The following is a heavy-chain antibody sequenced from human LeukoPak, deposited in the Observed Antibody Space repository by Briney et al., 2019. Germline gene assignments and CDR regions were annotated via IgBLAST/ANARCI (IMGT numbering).Heavy chain of an antibody. CDR3: ARSTHITVFGVPPPDS. Sequence: GGSLRLSCAASGFTFHNYGMHWVRQAPGKGLEWVAVISYDGSIKYYADSVKGRFTISRGNSKNTLDLQMNSLRAEDTAVYYCARSTHITVFGVPPPDSWGQGTLVTVSS. D-gene: IGHD3-3*01. J-gene: IGHJ5*01. CDR2: ISYDGSIK. V-gene: IGHV3-30*03. CDR1: GFTFHNYG.